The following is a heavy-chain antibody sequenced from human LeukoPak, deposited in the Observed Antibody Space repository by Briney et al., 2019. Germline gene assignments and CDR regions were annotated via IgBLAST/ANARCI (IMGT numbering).Heavy chain of an antibody. J-gene: IGHJ3*01. CDR1: GYSISSGYC. V-gene: IGHV4-38-2*01. CDR3: ARARDVLRYFAY. CDR2: ICQGGDT. Sequence: SETLSLTCVVSGYSISSGYCWGWIRQPPGEGLEWIGTICQGGDTFYNPSLKSRVTISVDTSKNQFSLKLSSVTAADTAVYYCARARDVLRYFAYWGQGTMVTVSS. D-gene: IGHD3-9*01.